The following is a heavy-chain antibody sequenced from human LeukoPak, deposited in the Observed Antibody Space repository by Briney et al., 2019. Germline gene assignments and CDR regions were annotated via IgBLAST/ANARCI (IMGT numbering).Heavy chain of an antibody. J-gene: IGHJ3*02. D-gene: IGHD2-15*01. CDR1: GFTFSSYW. Sequence: PGGSLRLSCAASGFTFSSYWMSWVRQAPGKGLEWVANIKQDGSEKYYVDSVEGRFTISRDNAKNSLYLQMNSLRAEDTAVYYCARDLRYCSGGSCKDAFDIWGQGTMVTVSS. CDR2: IKQDGSEK. CDR3: ARDLRYCSGGSCKDAFDI. V-gene: IGHV3-7*01.